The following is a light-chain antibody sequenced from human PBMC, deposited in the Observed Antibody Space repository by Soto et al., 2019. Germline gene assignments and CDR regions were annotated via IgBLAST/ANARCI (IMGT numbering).Light chain of an antibody. Sequence: QSALTQPASVSGSPGQSITISCTGTSSDVGGYNSVSWYQQHPGKAPKLLIFEVNNRPSGVSNRFSGCKSGNTASLTISGLQAEDEADYYCNSYTGSDSSYVFGTGTKVTVL. CDR1: SSDVGGYNS. CDR2: EVN. J-gene: IGLJ1*01. CDR3: NSYTGSDSSYV. V-gene: IGLV2-14*01.